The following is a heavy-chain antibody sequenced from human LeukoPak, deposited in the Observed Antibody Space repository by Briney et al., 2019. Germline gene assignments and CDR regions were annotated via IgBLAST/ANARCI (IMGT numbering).Heavy chain of an antibody. Sequence: HPGGSLRLSCAASGFTFSSYGMRWVRQAPGKGLEWVAVIWYDGSNKYYADSVKGRFTISRDNSKNTLYLQMNSLRAEDTAVYYCARDFPEGTFDYWGQGTLVTVSS. J-gene: IGHJ4*02. CDR3: ARDFPEGTFDY. V-gene: IGHV3-33*01. CDR1: GFTFSSYG. CDR2: IWYDGSNK.